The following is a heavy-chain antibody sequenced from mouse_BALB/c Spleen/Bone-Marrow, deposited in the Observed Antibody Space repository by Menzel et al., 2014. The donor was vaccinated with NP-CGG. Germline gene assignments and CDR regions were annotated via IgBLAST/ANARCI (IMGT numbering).Heavy chain of an antibody. CDR3: ARDYYGSLYAMDY. CDR1: GFSLTSYG. D-gene: IGHD1-1*01. CDR2: IWAGGST. J-gene: IGHJ4*01. V-gene: IGHV2-9*02. Sequence: VQLQESGPGLVSPSQSLSITCTVSGFSLTSYGLHWVRQPPGKGLEWLRVIWAGGSTNYNSALMSRLSISKDNSKSQVFLKMNSLQTDDTAMYYCARDYYGSLYAMDYWGQGTSVTVSS.